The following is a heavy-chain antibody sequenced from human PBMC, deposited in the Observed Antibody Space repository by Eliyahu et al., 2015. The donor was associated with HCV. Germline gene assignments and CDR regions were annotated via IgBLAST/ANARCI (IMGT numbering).Heavy chain of an antibody. CDR3: AKDVPDFWSGYFD. J-gene: IGHJ4*02. Sequence: EVQLLESGGGLVQPGGSLTLSCAGSGFTFSSYAMSWVRQAPGKGLEWVSAISGGGGYSTFYADSVKGRFTISRDTSKNTLYLQMDSLRAEDTAVYYCAKDVPDFWSGYFDWGQGTRVTVSS. V-gene: IGHV3-23*01. CDR1: GFTFSSYA. D-gene: IGHD3-3*01. CDR2: ISGGGGYST.